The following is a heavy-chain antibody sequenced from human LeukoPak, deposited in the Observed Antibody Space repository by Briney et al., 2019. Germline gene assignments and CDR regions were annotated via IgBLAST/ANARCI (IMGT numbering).Heavy chain of an antibody. V-gene: IGHV4-61*02. D-gene: IGHD3-9*01. CDR3: ARDTDILTGYSPFAAFDI. J-gene: IGHJ3*02. Sequence: SETLSLTRTVSGGSISSGSYYWSWIRQPAGKGLEWIGRIYTSGSTNYNPSLKSRVTMSVDTSKNQFSLKLSSVTAADTAVYYCARDTDILTGYSPFAAFDIWGQGTMVTVSS. CDR1: GGSISSGSYY. CDR2: IYTSGST.